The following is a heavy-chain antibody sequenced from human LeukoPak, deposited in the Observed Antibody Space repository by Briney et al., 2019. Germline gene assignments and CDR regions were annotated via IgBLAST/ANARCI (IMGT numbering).Heavy chain of an antibody. D-gene: IGHD5-18*01. CDR2: IYYSGST. J-gene: IGHJ4*02. CDR1: GGSISSYY. V-gene: IGHV4-59*01. Sequence: SETLSLTCTVSGGSISSYYWSWIRQPPGKGLEWIGYIYYSGSTNYNPSLKSRVTISVDTSKNQLSLKLSSVTAADTAVYYCARGPGGRGYSYYDYWGQGTLVTVSS. CDR3: ARGPGGRGYSYYDY.